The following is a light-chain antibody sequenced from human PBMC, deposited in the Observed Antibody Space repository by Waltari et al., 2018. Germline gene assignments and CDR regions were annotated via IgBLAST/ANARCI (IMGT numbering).Light chain of an antibody. Sequence: EIVMTQSPGTLSVSPGEKATRSCRASQSVSSNLAWYQQKPGQSPRLLIYGASTRATGIPARFSGSGSGTDFTLTISSLQSEDFAVYYCQHSDTFGQGTKLEIK. J-gene: IGKJ2*01. CDR2: GAS. CDR1: QSVSSN. V-gene: IGKV3-15*01. CDR3: QHSDT.